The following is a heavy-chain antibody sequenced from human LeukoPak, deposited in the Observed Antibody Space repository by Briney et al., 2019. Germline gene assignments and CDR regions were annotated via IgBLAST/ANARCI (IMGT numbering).Heavy chain of an antibody. Sequence: GGSLRLSCAASGFTFTNAWMNWVRQAPGKGLAWVGRIKSKGDGETTDYAAPVKGRFTMSRDDSKATVYLQMNYLEAEDTAVYYCTTDLGLTMIRGVIVSWGQGTLVTVSS. CDR3: TTDLGLTMIRGVIVS. V-gene: IGHV3-15*01. CDR1: GFTFTNAW. J-gene: IGHJ5*01. CDR2: IKSKGDGETT. D-gene: IGHD3-10*01.